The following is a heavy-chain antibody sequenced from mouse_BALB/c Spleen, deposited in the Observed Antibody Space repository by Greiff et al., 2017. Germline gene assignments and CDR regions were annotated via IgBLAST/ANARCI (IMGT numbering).Heavy chain of an antibody. CDR1: GYTFTDYE. Sequence: VQLQQSGAELVRPGASVTLSCKASGYTFTDYEMHWVKQTPVHGLEWIGAIDPETGGTAYNQKFKGKATLTADKSSSTAYMELRSLTSEDSAVYYCTGGLRRFAYWGQGTLVTVSA. CDR2: IDPETGGT. CDR3: TGGLRRFAY. V-gene: IGHV1-15*01. J-gene: IGHJ3*01. D-gene: IGHD2-4*01.